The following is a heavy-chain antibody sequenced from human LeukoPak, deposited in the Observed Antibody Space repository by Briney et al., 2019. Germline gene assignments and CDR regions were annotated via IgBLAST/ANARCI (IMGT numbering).Heavy chain of an antibody. Sequence: GASVKVSCKASGYTFTSYAMNWVRQAPGQGLEWMGWINTNTGNPTYAQGFTGRFVFSLDTSVSTAYLQISSLKAEDTAVYYCARVLLWFGELLSDAFDIWGQGTMVTVSS. V-gene: IGHV7-4-1*02. CDR2: INTNTGNP. D-gene: IGHD3-10*01. CDR3: ARVLLWFGELLSDAFDI. CDR1: GYTFTSYA. J-gene: IGHJ3*02.